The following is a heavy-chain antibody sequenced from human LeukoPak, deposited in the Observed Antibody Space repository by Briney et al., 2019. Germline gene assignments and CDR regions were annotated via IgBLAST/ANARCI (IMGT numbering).Heavy chain of an antibody. D-gene: IGHD6-19*01. CDR2: IYPGDSDT. J-gene: IGHJ4*02. CDR1: GYRFTSYW. V-gene: IGHV5-51*01. Sequence: GESLNTSCKGSGYRFTSYWIGWVRQLPGKGLEWMGIIYPGDSDTRYSPSFQGQVTISADKSISTAYLQWSSLKASDTAMYYCASGVQWLVSSIDYWGQGTLVTVSS. CDR3: ASGVQWLVSSIDY.